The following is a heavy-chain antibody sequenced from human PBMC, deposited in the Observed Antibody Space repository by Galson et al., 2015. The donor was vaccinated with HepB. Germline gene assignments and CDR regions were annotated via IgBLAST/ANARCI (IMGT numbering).Heavy chain of an antibody. V-gene: IGHV3-23*01. D-gene: IGHD1-26*01. Sequence: SLRLSCAASGFTFSSYAMSWVRQAPGKGLEWVSAISGSGGSTYYADSVKGRFTISRDNSKNTLYLQINSLRAEDTAVYYCAKDGGATRGTMDVWGKGTTVTVSS. J-gene: IGHJ6*03. CDR3: AKDGGATRGTMDV. CDR1: GFTFSSYA. CDR2: ISGSGGST.